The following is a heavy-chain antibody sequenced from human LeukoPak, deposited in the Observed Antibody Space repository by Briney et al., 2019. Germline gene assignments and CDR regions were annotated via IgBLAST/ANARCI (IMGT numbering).Heavy chain of an antibody. CDR3: AGGWGGHGRSWGALDL. D-gene: IGHD3-16*01. CDR2: IGTVADT. Sequence: PGGSLRLSCTASGFYFNDYDMHWVRQVAGKRLEWVAGIGTVADTFYPDSVKGRFTISRENAKNSFYLQMNSLRAGDTAIYYCAGGWGGHGRSWGALDLWGQGILVTVSS. CDR1: GFYFNDYD. V-gene: IGHV3-13*01. J-gene: IGHJ5*02.